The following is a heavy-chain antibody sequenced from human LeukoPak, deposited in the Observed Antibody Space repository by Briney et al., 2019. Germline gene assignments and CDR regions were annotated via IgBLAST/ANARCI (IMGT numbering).Heavy chain of an antibody. Sequence: GGSLRLSCAASGFTFSSYKMHWVRQAPGKGLEWVSIIRFDGSNTYYADSVKGRFTVSRDNSKNTLYLQMKSLRAEDTAVYYCAKGGGYEAQYYYYYLDVWGKGTTVTISS. CDR1: GFTFSSYK. J-gene: IGHJ6*03. D-gene: IGHD5-12*01. CDR2: IRFDGSNT. CDR3: AKGGGYEAQYYYYYLDV. V-gene: IGHV3-30*02.